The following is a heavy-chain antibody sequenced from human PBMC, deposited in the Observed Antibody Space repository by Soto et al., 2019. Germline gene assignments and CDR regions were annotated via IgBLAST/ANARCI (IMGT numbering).Heavy chain of an antibody. CDR2: ISNSGGST. V-gene: IGHV3-23*01. J-gene: IGHJ4*02. Sequence: EVQLLESGGGLVQPGGSLRLSCAASVFTFSSYAMSWVRQASGKGLEWVSTISNSGGSTYYADSVKGRFTISRDNSKNTLHLQMNRLRAEDTAAYYCATSYGDYVPVYGGQGTLVTVSS. CDR3: ATSYGDYVPVY. D-gene: IGHD4-17*01. CDR1: VFTFSSYA.